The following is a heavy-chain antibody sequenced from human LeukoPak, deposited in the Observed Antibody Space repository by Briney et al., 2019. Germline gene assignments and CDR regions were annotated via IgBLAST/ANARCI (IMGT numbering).Heavy chain of an antibody. CDR1: GGSISSGSYY. J-gene: IGHJ3*02. CDR3: ARGGIVVVPAALEFDI. Sequence: SETLSLTCTVSGGSISSGSYYWSWIRQPAGKGLEWIGRIYTSGSTNYNPSLKSRVTISVDTSKNQFSLKLSSVTAADTAVYYCARGGIVVVPAALEFDIWGQGTMVTVSS. D-gene: IGHD2-2*01. CDR2: IYTSGST. V-gene: IGHV4-61*02.